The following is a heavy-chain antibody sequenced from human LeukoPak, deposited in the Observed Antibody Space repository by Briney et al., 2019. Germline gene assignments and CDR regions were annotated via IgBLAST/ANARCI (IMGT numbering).Heavy chain of an antibody. CDR2: ISYSGST. D-gene: IGHD3-10*01. V-gene: IGHV4-39*07. Sequence: PSETLSLTCTVSGGSISSSSYYWGWIRQPPGKGLEWIGSISYSGSTYYNPSLKSRVTMSVDTSKNQFSLKLSSVTAADTAVYYCATAGRLWFGDPVAFDIWGQGTMVTVSS. CDR3: ATAGRLWFGDPVAFDI. CDR1: GGSISSSSYY. J-gene: IGHJ3*02.